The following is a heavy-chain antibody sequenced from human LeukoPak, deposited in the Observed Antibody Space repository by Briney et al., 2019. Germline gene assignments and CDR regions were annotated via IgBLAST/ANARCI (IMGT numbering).Heavy chain of an antibody. J-gene: IGHJ3*02. CDR2: INPNSSGT. D-gene: IGHD3-16*01. Sequence: GASVKVSCKASGYTFTGYYMHWVRQAPGQGLEWMGWINPNSSGTNYAQKFQGRVTMTRDTSISTAYMELSRLRSDDTAVYYCARPYGGAGRGAFDIWGQGTMVTVSS. CDR1: GYTFTGYY. CDR3: ARPYGGAGRGAFDI. V-gene: IGHV1-2*02.